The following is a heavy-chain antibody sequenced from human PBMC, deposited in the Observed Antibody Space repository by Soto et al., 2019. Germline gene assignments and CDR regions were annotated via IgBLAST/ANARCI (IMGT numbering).Heavy chain of an antibody. Sequence: SVKVSCKASGGTFSSYAISWVRQAPGQGLEWMGGIIPIFGTANYAQKFQGRVTITADESTSTAYMELSSLRSEDTAVYYCASLDYYDSSGYYYMDNWFDPWGQGTLVTVS. J-gene: IGHJ5*02. CDR3: ASLDYYDSSGYYYMDNWFDP. CDR1: GGTFSSYA. V-gene: IGHV1-69*13. CDR2: IIPIFGTA. D-gene: IGHD3-22*01.